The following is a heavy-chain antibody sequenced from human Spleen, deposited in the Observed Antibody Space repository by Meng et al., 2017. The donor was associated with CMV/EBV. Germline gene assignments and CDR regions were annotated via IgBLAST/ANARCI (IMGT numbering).Heavy chain of an antibody. CDR2: INHSGST. J-gene: IGHJ4*02. CDR3: ARSRIVGVYIPYGY. D-gene: IGHD1-26*01. Sequence: WGAGVLQPAGALALRCAFYGGSFSGYYWSWIRQPPGKGLEWIGEINHSGSTNYNPSLKSRVTISVDTSKNQFSLKLSSVTAADTAVYYCARSRIVGVYIPYGYWGQGTLVTVSS. V-gene: IGHV4-34*01. CDR1: GGSFSGYY.